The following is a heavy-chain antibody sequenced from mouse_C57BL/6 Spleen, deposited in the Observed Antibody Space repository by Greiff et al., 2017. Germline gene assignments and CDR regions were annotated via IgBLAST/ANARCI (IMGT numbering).Heavy chain of an antibody. CDR3: ARRRDSYFDY. J-gene: IGHJ2*01. V-gene: IGHV5-6*02. CDR1: GFTFSSYG. CDR2: ISSGGSYT. Sequence: EVKLVESGGDLVKPGGSLKLSCAASGFTFSSYGMSWVRQTPDKRLEWVATISSGGSYTYYPDSVKGRFTISRDNAKNTLYLQVSSLKSEDTAMYYCARRRDSYFDYWGQGTTLTVSS.